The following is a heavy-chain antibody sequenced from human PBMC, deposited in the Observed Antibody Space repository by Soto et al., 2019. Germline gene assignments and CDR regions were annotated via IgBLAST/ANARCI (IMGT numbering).Heavy chain of an antibody. CDR3: ARDVSIFGVVIRYYFDY. V-gene: IGHV3-21*01. CDR2: ISSSSSYI. D-gene: IGHD3-3*01. J-gene: IGHJ4*02. CDR1: GFTFSGYS. Sequence: GGSLRLSCAASGFTFSGYSMNWVRQAPGKGLEWVSSISSSSSYIYYADSVKGRFTISRDNAKNSLYLQMNSLRAEDTAVYYCARDVSIFGVVIRYYFDYWGQGTLVTVSS.